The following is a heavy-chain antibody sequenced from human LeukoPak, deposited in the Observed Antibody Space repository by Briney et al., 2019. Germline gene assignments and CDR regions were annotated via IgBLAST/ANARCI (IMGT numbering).Heavy chain of an antibody. Sequence: PGGSLRLSCAASGFTFSSYSMKWVRQPPGKELEWVSNIGTSSTTIYYADSVKGRFTISRDNAKNSLYLQMNSLRVEDTAVYYCARDGGDAVPYAFDIWGQGTMVTVSS. CDR2: IGTSSTTI. J-gene: IGHJ3*02. D-gene: IGHD3-16*01. V-gene: IGHV3-48*01. CDR3: ARDGGDAVPYAFDI. CDR1: GFTFSSYS.